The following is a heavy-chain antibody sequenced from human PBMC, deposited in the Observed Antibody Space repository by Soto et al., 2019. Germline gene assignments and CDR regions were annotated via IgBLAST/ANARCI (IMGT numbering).Heavy chain of an antibody. V-gene: IGHV1-69*06. CDR2: IVPIFGTA. D-gene: IGHD6-19*01. Sequence: SVKVSCKASGGTFSSYAISWVRQAPGQGLEWMGGIVPIFGTANYAQKFQGRVTITADKSTSTAYMELSSLRSEDTAVYYCARDGYSSGWYVSGYYYYYGMDVWGQGTTVTVSS. J-gene: IGHJ6*02. CDR3: ARDGYSSGWYVSGYYYYYGMDV. CDR1: GGTFSSYA.